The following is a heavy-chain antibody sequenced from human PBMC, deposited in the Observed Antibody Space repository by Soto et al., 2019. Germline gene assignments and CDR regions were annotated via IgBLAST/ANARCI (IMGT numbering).Heavy chain of an antibody. J-gene: IGHJ3*02. CDR3: PKGDRGAPLGELRPPAYGIDI. V-gene: IGHV3-23*01. Sequence: EGQLLESGGGLVQPGGSLRLSCEASGFTFNIFGLNGVRQAPGKGLEWVSAISGSGASTYYADSVKRRFSISRDNSKNTLLIHMTSLRTEDTAIYYCPKGDRGAPLGELRPPAYGIDISGQGTMVTVSS. CDR1: GFTFNIFG. D-gene: IGHD3-10*01. CDR2: ISGSGAST.